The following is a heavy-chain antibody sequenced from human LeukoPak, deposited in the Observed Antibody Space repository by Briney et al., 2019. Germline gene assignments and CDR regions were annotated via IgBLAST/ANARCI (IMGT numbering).Heavy chain of an antibody. Sequence: GGSLRLSCAASGFTVSSNYMSWVRQAPGKGLEWVSVIYSGGSTYYADSVKGRFTISRDNSKNTLYLQMNSLRAEDTAVYYCALHRDGYCSSTSCFSFDYWGQGTLVTVSS. V-gene: IGHV3-53*01. CDR3: ALHRDGYCSSTSCFSFDY. CDR2: IYSGGST. D-gene: IGHD2-2*03. CDR1: GFTVSSNY. J-gene: IGHJ4*02.